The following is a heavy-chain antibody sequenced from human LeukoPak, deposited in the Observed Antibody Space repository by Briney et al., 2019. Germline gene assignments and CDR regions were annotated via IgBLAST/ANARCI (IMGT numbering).Heavy chain of an antibody. V-gene: IGHV4-38-2*02. J-gene: IGHJ5*02. Sequence: PSETLSLTCKVSGYPIGLDYYWVWIRQAPGRGLQWIGGFHRGRIQYNSALKSRVTISIDSSKNQFSLRMWPVTAADTAFYFCARAPSSYESGNGYPNLGWLDPWDQGALVTVSS. CDR2: FHRGRI. CDR1: GYPIGLDYY. D-gene: IGHD5-24*01. CDR3: ARAPSSYESGNGYPNLGWLDP.